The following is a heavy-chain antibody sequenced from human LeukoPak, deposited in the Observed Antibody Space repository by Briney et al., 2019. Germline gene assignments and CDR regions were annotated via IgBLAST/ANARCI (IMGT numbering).Heavy chain of an antibody. D-gene: IGHD3-10*01. V-gene: IGHV4-59*01. J-gene: IGHJ4*02. CDR1: GGSISSYY. CDR2: IYYSGST. Sequence: SETLSLTCTVSGGSISSYYWSWIRQPPGKGLEWIGYIYYSGSTNYNPSLKSRVTISVDTSKNQFSLKLSSVTAADTAVYYCARFGLGDSFDYWGQGTLVTVSS. CDR3: ARFGLGDSFDY.